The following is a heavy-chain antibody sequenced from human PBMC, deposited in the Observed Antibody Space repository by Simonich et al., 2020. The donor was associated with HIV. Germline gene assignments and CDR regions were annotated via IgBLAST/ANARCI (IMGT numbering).Heavy chain of an antibody. CDR3: ATWEVKGTVVTGFTYWFFDL. D-gene: IGHD3-9*01. CDR2: FGPEVGET. J-gene: IGHJ2*01. V-gene: IGHV1-24*01. Sequence: QVQLVQSGAEVKKPGASVKVSCKVFGHTLTELSMHWVRQAPGKGLEGMGGFGPEVGETIYSQKFQGRVTRTEDTSTDTAYMELSNLRSEDTALYYCATWEVKGTVVTGFTYWFFDLWGRGTLVTVSS. CDR1: GHTLTELS.